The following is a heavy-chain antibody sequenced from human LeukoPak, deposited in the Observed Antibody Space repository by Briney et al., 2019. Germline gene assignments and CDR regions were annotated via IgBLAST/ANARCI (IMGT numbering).Heavy chain of an antibody. V-gene: IGHV4-34*01. Sequence: SETLSLTCAVYGGSFSGYYWSWIRQSPGRGLEWIGEINHSGSTNYNPSLKSRVTISVDTSKNQFSLKLSSVTAADTAVYYCARHFGYSSSSYYFDYWGQGTLVTVSS. CDR1: GGSFSGYY. CDR2: INHSGST. CDR3: ARHFGYSSSSYYFDY. D-gene: IGHD6-13*01. J-gene: IGHJ4*02.